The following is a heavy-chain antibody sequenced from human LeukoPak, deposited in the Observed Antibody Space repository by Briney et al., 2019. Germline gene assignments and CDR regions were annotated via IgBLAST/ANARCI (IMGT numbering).Heavy chain of an antibody. D-gene: IGHD4/OR15-4a*01. CDR2: IDTNTGDT. J-gene: IGHJ3*02. CDR1: GYTFTNYY. V-gene: IGHV1-2*02. Sequence: AAVKVSCKASGYTFTNYYMHWVRQAPGQGLEWMGWIDTNTGDTNYSQNIQGRATMTRDTSINTAYMEFTSLGSDDTAVYYCARGRTMDGSTPPFEIWGQGTMVTVPS. CDR3: ARGRTMDGSTPPFEI.